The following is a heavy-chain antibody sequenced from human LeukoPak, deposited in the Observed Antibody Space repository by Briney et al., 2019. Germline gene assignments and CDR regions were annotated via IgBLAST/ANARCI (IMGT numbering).Heavy chain of an antibody. V-gene: IGHV3-21*01. CDR3: ARANMVRGVRAFDI. CDR1: GFTFSSYS. Sequence: GGSLRLSCAASGFTFSSYSMNWVRQAPGKGLEWASSISSSSSYIYYADSVKGRFTISRDNAKNSLYLQMNSLRAEDTAVYYCARANMVRGVRAFDIWGQGTMVTVSS. CDR2: ISSSSSYI. D-gene: IGHD3-10*01. J-gene: IGHJ3*02.